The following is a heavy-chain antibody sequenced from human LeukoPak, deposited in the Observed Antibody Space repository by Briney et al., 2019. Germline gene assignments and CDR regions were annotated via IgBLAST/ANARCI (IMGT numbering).Heavy chain of an antibody. V-gene: IGHV3-7*03. CDR2: IKQDGSEK. J-gene: IGHJ4*02. CDR1: GFTFSSYW. D-gene: IGHD6-13*01. Sequence: PGGSLRLSCAASGFTFSSYWMSWVRQAPGKGLEWVANIKQDGSEKYYVDSAKGRFTISRDNAKNSLYLQMNSLRAEDTAVYYCAREQQQLVPLFDYWGQGTLVTVSS. CDR3: AREQQQLVPLFDY.